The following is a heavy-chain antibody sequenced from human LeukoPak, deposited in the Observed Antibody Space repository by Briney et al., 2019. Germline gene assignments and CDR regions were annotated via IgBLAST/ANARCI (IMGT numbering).Heavy chain of an antibody. CDR2: ISSNGGST. Sequence: PGGSLRLSCAASGFTFSSYAMHWVRQAPGKGLEYVSAISSNGGSTYYANSVKGRFTISRDNSKNTLYLQMGSLRAEDMAVYYCARGRITMVRGVIITAEDFDYWGQGTLVTVSS. CDR1: GFTFSSYA. V-gene: IGHV3-64*01. CDR3: ARGRITMVRGVIITAEDFDY. D-gene: IGHD3-10*01. J-gene: IGHJ4*02.